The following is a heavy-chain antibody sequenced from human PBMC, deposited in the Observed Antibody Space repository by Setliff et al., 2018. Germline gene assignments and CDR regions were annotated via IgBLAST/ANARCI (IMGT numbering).Heavy chain of an antibody. CDR1: GYNFITFG. J-gene: IGHJ4*02. D-gene: IGHD5-12*01. Sequence: ASVKVSCKTSGYNFITFGISWVRQAPGQGLEWMGWISPYMGNTNYAQKFEGRVTMTTDSSTKTVYMELRSLTSDDTAIYYCTRGPGPNVVVAMPFDRWGQGTLGTVS. V-gene: IGHV1-18*01. CDR3: TRGPGPNVVVAMPFDR. CDR2: ISPYMGNT.